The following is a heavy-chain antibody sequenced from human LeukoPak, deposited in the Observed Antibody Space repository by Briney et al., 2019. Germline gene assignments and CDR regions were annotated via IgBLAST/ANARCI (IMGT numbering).Heavy chain of an antibody. V-gene: IGHV4-34*12. CDR3: ASGAWATRLHS. CDR2: VFDGKTT. D-gene: IGHD5-24*01. CDR1: GESLNYYY. Sequence: SDTLSLTCAVYGESLNYYYWSWFRQSPEKGLEWIGEVFDGKTTNYNPSLKSRVTISAVTSSNQFSLNLKSVTAADTAVYYCASGAWATRLHSWAQGTLVIVSS. J-gene: IGHJ4*02.